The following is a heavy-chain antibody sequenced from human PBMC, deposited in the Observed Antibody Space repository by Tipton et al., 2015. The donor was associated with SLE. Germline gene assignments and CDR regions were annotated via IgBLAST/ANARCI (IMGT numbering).Heavy chain of an antibody. V-gene: IGHV4-61*02. Sequence: TLSLTCTVSGDSISSGSYYWSWIRQPAGKGLEWIGRIHTVGNTNYNPSLKSRVTVSLDTSKNQFSLKLSSVTAADTAVYYCARYSYFAAAFDIWGQGTLVTVSS. CDR1: GDSISSGSYY. CDR3: ARYSYFAAAFDI. D-gene: IGHD5-18*01. J-gene: IGHJ3*02. CDR2: IHTVGNT.